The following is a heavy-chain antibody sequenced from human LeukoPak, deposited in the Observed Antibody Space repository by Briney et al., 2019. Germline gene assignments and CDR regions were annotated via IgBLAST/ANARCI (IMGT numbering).Heavy chain of an antibody. Sequence: PGGSLRLSCAASGFTFSSYAMHWVRQAPGKGLEWVAVISYDGSNKYYADSVKGRFTISRDNAKNSLYLQMNSLRAEDTAVYYCARSPFWSGYYTDCFDYWGQGTLVTVSS. CDR3: ARSPFWSGYYTDCFDY. CDR1: GFTFSSYA. V-gene: IGHV3-30*04. J-gene: IGHJ4*02. CDR2: ISYDGSNK. D-gene: IGHD3-3*01.